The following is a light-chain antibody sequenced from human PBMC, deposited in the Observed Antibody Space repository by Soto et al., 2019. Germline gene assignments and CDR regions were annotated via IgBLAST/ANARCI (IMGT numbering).Light chain of an antibody. CDR2: AAS. CDR3: QQSYSTPYT. CDR1: QSITSF. J-gene: IGKJ2*01. Sequence: DIQMTQSPSSLSASVGDRVSITCRASQSITSFLNWFQQKPGKAPKLLIYAASSLQSGVPSRFSGSGSGTDFTLTISSLQSEDFATYYCQQSYSTPYTFGQGTKLEIK. V-gene: IGKV1-39*01.